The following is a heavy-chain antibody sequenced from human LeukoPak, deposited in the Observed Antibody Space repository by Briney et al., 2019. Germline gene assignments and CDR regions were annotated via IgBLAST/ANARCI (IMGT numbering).Heavy chain of an antibody. CDR1: GGSISSSSYY. CDR3: AREGYAEYFQH. Sequence: SETLSLTCTVSGGSISSSSYYWGWIRQHPGKGLEWIGYIYYSGSTYYNPSLKSRVTISVDTSKNQFSLKLSSVTAADTAVYYCAREGYAEYFQHWGQGTLVTVSS. V-gene: IGHV4-31*03. D-gene: IGHD5-12*01. J-gene: IGHJ1*01. CDR2: IYYSGST.